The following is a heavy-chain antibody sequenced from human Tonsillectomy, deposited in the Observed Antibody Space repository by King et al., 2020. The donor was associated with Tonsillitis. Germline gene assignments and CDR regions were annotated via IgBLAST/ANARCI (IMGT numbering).Heavy chain of an antibody. V-gene: IGHV3-7*03. J-gene: IGHJ6*03. CDR1: GFTFSSYW. CDR2: IKQDGSEK. D-gene: IGHD4-23*01. CDR3: ASDPVTTVVKGRYYYYHYMDV. Sequence: VQLVESGGGLVQPGGSLRLSCAASGFTFSSYWMSWFRQAPGKGLEWVANIKQDGSEKYNVDSLKGRFTISRYTAKNSLYLQMNSLRAEDTAVYYCASDPVTTVVKGRYYYYHYMDVWGKGTTVTVPS.